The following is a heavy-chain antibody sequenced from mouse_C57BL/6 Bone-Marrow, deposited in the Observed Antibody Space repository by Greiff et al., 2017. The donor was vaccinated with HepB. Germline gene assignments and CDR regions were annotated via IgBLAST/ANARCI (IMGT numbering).Heavy chain of an antibody. Sequence: EVQLQQSGPGLVKPSQSLSLTCSVTGYSITSGYYWNWIRQFPGNKLEWMGYISYDGSNNYNPSLKNRISITRDTSKNQFFLKLNSVTTEDTATYNCARELWLRPRYFDVWGTGTTVTVSS. J-gene: IGHJ1*03. CDR3: ARELWLRPRYFDV. D-gene: IGHD2-2*01. CDR1: GYSITSGYY. V-gene: IGHV3-6*01. CDR2: ISYDGSN.